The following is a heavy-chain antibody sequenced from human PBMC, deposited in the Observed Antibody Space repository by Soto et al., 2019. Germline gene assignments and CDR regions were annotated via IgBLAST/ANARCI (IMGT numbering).Heavy chain of an antibody. CDR2: ISYDGDYQ. V-gene: IGHV3-30*18. J-gene: IGHJ2*01. D-gene: IGHD4-17*01. Sequence: QEQLVESGGGVVQPGRSLRLSCEASRFAFSSYGMHWVRQAPGNALEWVAVISYDGDYQNYADSVKGRFTISRDNSTNTMLLQMRSLRGEDTALYYCAKGTTVTTWRYLDLWGRGTLVTVSS. CDR3: AKGTTVTTWRYLDL. CDR1: RFAFSSYG.